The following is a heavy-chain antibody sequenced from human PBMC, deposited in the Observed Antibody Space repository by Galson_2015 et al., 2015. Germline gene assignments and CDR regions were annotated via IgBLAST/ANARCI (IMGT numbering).Heavy chain of an antibody. Sequence: LSLTCIVSGGSISSGSSYWGWIRQPPGKGLEWIGSIYYSGSTYYDPSLKSRVTISVDTSKNHFSLKLSSVTAADTAVYYCARRGYGDHGLFDPWGQGALVTVSS. CDR1: GGSISSGSSY. CDR2: IYYSGST. D-gene: IGHD4-17*01. V-gene: IGHV4-39*02. CDR3: ARRGYGDHGLFDP. J-gene: IGHJ5*02.